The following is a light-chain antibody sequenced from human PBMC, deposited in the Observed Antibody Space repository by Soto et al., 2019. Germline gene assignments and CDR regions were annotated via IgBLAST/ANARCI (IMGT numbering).Light chain of an antibody. V-gene: IGLV1-40*01. J-gene: IGLJ2*01. Sequence: QSVLTQPPSVSGAPGQRVTISCTGSSSNIGAGYDVHWYQQLPGAAPKLLIYGNSNRPEGVTDRFSGSTSGTSASLAITGVQAEDEADYYCQSYDTSLTSVLFGGGTKVTVL. CDR1: SSNIGAGYD. CDR3: QSYDTSLTSVL. CDR2: GNS.